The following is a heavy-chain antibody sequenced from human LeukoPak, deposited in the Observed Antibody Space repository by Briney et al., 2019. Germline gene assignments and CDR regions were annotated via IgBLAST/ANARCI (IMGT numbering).Heavy chain of an antibody. CDR2: ISGDGSST. CDR1: GFTFSTYW. Sequence: GGSLRLSCAASGFTFSTYWMHWVRQAPGKGPVWVSRISGDGSSTAYGDSVKGRFTISRDNAKYTLYLQMNGLRVEDTAVYYCARALGDIRGQGTLVTVSS. J-gene: IGHJ4*02. V-gene: IGHV3-74*01. CDR3: ARALGDI.